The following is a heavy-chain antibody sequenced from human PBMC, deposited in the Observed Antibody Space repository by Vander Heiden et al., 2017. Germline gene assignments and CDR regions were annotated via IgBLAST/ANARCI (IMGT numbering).Heavy chain of an antibody. Sequence: EVQLVESGGGLVQPGGSLRLSCAASGLPFSSYSMNWVRQAPGKGVEWVSYISSSSSTIYYADSVKGRFTISRDNAKNSLYLQMSSLRDEDTAVYYCARDKYSSYSNYYYYGMDVWGQGTTVTVSS. V-gene: IGHV3-48*02. D-gene: IGHD4-4*01. CDR1: GLPFSSYS. CDR2: ISSSSSTI. J-gene: IGHJ6*02. CDR3: ARDKYSSYSNYYYYGMDV.